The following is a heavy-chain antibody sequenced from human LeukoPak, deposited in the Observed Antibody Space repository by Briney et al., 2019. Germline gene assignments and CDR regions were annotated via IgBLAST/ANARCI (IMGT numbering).Heavy chain of an antibody. Sequence: PSETLSLTCTVSGVSISSSSYYWGWIRQPPGKGLEWIGSIYYSGSTYYNPSLKSRVTISVDTSKNQFSLKLSSVTAADTAVYYCARAKGIAVAGFDYWGQGTLVTVSS. CDR3: ARAKGIAVAGFDY. D-gene: IGHD6-19*01. V-gene: IGHV4-39*07. CDR1: GVSISSSSYY. CDR2: IYYSGST. J-gene: IGHJ4*02.